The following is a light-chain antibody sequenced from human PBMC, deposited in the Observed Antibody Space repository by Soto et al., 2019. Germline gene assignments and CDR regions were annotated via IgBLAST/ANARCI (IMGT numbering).Light chain of an antibody. Sequence: AIRMTQSPSSFSASTGDRVTITCRASQDISTYLAWYQQEPGKAPNLLIYAASTLQSGVPSRFSGSGSGTNFTLTISRLQSEEFETYYCQQYLTYPATFGQGTRLELK. CDR2: AAS. J-gene: IGKJ5*01. CDR1: QDISTY. V-gene: IGKV1-8*01. CDR3: QQYLTYPAT.